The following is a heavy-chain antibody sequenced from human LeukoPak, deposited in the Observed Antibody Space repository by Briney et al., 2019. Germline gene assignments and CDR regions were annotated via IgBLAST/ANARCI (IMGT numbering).Heavy chain of an antibody. V-gene: IGHV3-20*04. CDR3: ARDLRRGIAAADYYYYYYMDV. J-gene: IGHJ6*03. CDR2: INWNGGST. D-gene: IGHD6-13*01. Sequence: GGSLRLSCAASGFTFDDYGMSWVRQAPGKGLEWVSGINWNGGSTGYADSVKGRFTISRDNAKNSLYLQMNSLRAEDTALYYCARDLRRGIAAADYYYYYYMDVWGKGTTVTVSS. CDR1: GFTFDDYG.